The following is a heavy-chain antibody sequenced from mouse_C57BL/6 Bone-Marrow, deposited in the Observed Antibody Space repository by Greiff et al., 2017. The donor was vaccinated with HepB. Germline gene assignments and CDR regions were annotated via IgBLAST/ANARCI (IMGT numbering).Heavy chain of an antibody. CDR1: GFTFSSYG. CDR2: ISSGGSYT. V-gene: IGHV5-6*01. CDR3: ASHWDGFAY. J-gene: IGHJ3*01. D-gene: IGHD4-1*01. Sequence: DVHLVESGGDLVKPGGSLKLSCAASGFTFSSYGMSWVRQTPDKRLEWVATISSGGSYTYYPDSVKGRFTISRDNAKNTLYLQMSSLKSEDTAMYYCASHWDGFAYWGQGTLVTVSA.